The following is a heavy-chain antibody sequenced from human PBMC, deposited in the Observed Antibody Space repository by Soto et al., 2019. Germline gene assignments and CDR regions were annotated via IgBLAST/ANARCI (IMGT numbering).Heavy chain of an antibody. CDR2: MNPNSGNT. CDR1: GYTFTSYD. V-gene: IGHV1-8*01. J-gene: IGHJ3*02. CDR3: ARAGKPGIAVAGAFDI. D-gene: IGHD6-19*01. Sequence: ASVKVSCKASGYTFTSYDINWVRQATGQGLEWMGWMNPNSGNTGYAQKFQGRVTMTRNTSISTAYMELSSLRSEDTAVYYCARAGKPGIAVAGAFDIWGQGTIVTVSS.